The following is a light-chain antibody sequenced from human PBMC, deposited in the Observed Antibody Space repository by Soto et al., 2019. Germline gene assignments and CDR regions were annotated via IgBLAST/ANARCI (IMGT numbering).Light chain of an antibody. CDR3: QHRGGFT. J-gene: IGKJ3*01. Sequence: EIVLTQSPATLSLSPGERATLSCRASQSFNNYLAWYQQKPGQAPRLLIHDASHRATGIPARFSGSGSGTDFTLPISSLETEDCAVYYCQHRGGFTCGPGTKVDI. V-gene: IGKV3-11*01. CDR2: DAS. CDR1: QSFNNY.